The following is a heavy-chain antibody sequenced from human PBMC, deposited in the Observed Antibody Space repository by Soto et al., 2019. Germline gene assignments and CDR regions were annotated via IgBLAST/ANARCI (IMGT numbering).Heavy chain of an antibody. CDR1: GDSISSYY. CDR3: ARSNGDYGDY. Sequence: QVQLQGSGPGLLKPSETLSLTCTVSGDSISSYYWSWIRQPPGKGLEWIGYIYYSGSTNYNPSLKSRVTISVDTSKNQFSLKLSSVTAADTAVYYCARSNGDYGDYWSQRTLVTVSS. CDR2: IYYSGST. V-gene: IGHV4-59*01. D-gene: IGHD4-17*01. J-gene: IGHJ4*02.